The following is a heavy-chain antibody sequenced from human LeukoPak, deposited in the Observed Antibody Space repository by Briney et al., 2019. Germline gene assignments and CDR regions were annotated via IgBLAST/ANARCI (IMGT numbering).Heavy chain of an antibody. CDR2: IYRSGST. J-gene: IGHJ4*02. D-gene: IGHD2-2*01. CDR1: RGFISSGGYS. CDR3: AREGRSSTSCYFDY. V-gene: IGHV4-30-2*01. Sequence: SQTLSLTRAVSRGFISSGGYSWSWIRQPPGKGLEWIGYIYRSGSTYYNPSLKSRVTISVDRSKNQLSLKPSSVTAAKTAVYYCAREGRSSTSCYFDYWGQGTLGT.